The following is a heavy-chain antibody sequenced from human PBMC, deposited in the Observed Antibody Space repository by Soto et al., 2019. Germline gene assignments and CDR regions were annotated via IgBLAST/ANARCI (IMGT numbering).Heavy chain of an antibody. CDR2: IYYSGST. Sequence: SETLSLTCTVSGCSISSSSYYWGWIRQPPGKGLEWIGSIYYSGSTYYNPSLKSRVTISVDTSKNQFSLKLNSLTAADTAVYYCARRQSSPWFDPWGQGTLVTVS. V-gene: IGHV4-39*01. CDR1: GCSISSSSYY. J-gene: IGHJ5*02. D-gene: IGHD2-15*01. CDR3: ARRQSSPWFDP.